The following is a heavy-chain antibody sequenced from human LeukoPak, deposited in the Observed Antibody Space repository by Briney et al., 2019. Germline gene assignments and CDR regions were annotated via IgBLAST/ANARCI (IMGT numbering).Heavy chain of an antibody. CDR1: GYTFTSYA. J-gene: IGHJ3*02. CDR3: ERFERERAFDI. V-gene: IGHV1-3*01. Sequence: ASVKVSCKASGYTFTSYAMHWVRQAPGQRLEWMGWINAGNGNTKYSQKFQGRVTITRDTSASTAYMELSSLRSEDTAVYYCERFERERAFDIWGQGTMVTVSS. CDR2: INAGNGNT. D-gene: IGHD1-1*01.